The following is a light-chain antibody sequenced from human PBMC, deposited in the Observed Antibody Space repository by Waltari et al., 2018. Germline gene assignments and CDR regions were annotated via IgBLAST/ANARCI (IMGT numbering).Light chain of an antibody. J-gene: IGLJ3*02. CDR3: CSYAGSAISV. Sequence: QSALTQTATVSGSPGQSITIPCTGTSSDIGTYNLVSWYQQHPGKAPTLIIYHVNKRPSGVSNRFSGSTSGNTASLTISGLQAADEADYYCCSYAGSAISVFGGGTKVTVL. CDR2: HVN. CDR1: SSDIGTYNL. V-gene: IGLV2-23*02.